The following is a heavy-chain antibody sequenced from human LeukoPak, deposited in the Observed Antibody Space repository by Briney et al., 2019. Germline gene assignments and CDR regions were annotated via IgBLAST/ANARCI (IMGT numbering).Heavy chain of an antibody. J-gene: IGHJ4*02. CDR3: AKDLVSKGYSYGYYFDY. CDR1: GSTFDDFG. CDR2: IDWNGANT. D-gene: IGHD5-18*01. Sequence: GGSLRLSCAASGSTFDDFGMTWVRQAPGKGLEWVSGIDWNGANTGYADSVKGRFTISRDNSKNTLYLQMNSLRAEDTAVYYCAKDLVSKGYSYGYYFDYWGQGTLVTVSS. V-gene: IGHV3-20*04.